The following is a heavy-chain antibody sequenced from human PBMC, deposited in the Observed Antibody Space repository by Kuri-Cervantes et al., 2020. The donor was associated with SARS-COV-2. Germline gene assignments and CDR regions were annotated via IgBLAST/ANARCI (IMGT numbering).Heavy chain of an antibody. V-gene: IGHV3-7*01. CDR1: GFTFSDYW. J-gene: IGHJ4*02. Sequence: GESLKISCAASGFTFSDYWMSWARQAPGKGLEWLANIDQDGSGKYYLDSVKGRFTVSRDNAKNSLYLQMNSLRAEDTAVYYCAKTSSDSSGWYFDYWGQGTRVTGAS. D-gene: IGHD6-19*01. CDR3: AKTSSDSSGWYFDY. CDR2: IDQDGSGK.